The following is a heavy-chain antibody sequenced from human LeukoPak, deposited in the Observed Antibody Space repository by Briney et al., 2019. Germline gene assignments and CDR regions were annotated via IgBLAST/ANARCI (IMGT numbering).Heavy chain of an antibody. D-gene: IGHD1-26*01. Sequence: PSETLSLTCAVHGGSFSGYYWSWIRQPPGKGLEWIGEINHSGSTNYNPSLKSRVTISVDTSKNQFSLKLSSVTAADTAVYYCASSGSSHFIDYWGQGTLVTVSS. CDR1: GGSFSGYY. V-gene: IGHV4-34*01. CDR2: INHSGST. J-gene: IGHJ4*02. CDR3: ASSGSSHFIDY.